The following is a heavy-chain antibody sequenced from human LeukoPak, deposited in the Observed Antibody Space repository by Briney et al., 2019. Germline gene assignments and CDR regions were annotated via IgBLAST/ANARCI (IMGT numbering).Heavy chain of an antibody. CDR2: ISYDGSNK. CDR3: ARGPLVVPAAIPFDY. V-gene: IGHV3-30-3*01. D-gene: IGHD2-2*01. Sequence: PGGSLRLSCAASGFTFSSYAMHWVRQAPGKGLEWVAVISYDGSNKYYADSVKGRFTISRDNSKNTLYLQMNILRAEDTAVYYCARGPLVVPAAIPFDYWGQGTLVTVSS. CDR1: GFTFSSYA. J-gene: IGHJ4*02.